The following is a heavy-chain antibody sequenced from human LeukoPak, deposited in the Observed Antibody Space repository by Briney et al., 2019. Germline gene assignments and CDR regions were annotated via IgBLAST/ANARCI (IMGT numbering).Heavy chain of an antibody. D-gene: IGHD3-22*01. CDR2: IWYDGSNK. CDR1: GFTFSSYG. J-gene: IGHJ3*02. Sequence: PGGSLRLSCAASGFTFSSYGMHWVRQAPGKGQEWVAVIWYDGSNKYYADSVKGRFTISRDNSKNTLYLQMNSLRAEDTAVYYCAKDTNYYDSSGYSAFDIWGQGTMVTVSS. V-gene: IGHV3-33*06. CDR3: AKDTNYYDSSGYSAFDI.